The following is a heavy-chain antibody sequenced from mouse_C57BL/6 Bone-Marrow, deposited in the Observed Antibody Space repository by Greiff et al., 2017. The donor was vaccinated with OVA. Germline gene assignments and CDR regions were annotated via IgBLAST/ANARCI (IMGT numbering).Heavy chain of an antibody. V-gene: IGHV7-1*01. J-gene: IGHJ1*03. CDR1: GFTFSDFY. CDR3: ARDNWDWYFDV. CDR2: RRNKGNDYST. Sequence: EVKLMESGGGLVQSGRSLRLSCATSGFTFSDFYMAWVRQAPGKGLEWIAARRNKGNDYSTAYSASVKGRFIVSRDTSQSILYLQMNALRAEDTAIYYCARDNWDWYFDVWGTGTTVTVSS. D-gene: IGHD4-1*01.